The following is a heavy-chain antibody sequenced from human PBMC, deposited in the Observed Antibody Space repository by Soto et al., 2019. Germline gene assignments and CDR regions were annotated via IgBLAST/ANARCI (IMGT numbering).Heavy chain of an antibody. CDR1: GGFVSSGSYY. CDR2: MSHSGGT. D-gene: IGHD1-1*01. Sequence: QVQLQQWGAGLLKPSETLSLTCAVYGGFVSSGSYYWSWIRQPPGKGLEWIGEMSHSGGTHFNPSLKSRVTISVDTSKNQFSLKMSSVTAADTALYYCARVERGTVTTVVDAFDIWGPGTMFTVSS. CDR3: ARVERGTVTTVVDAFDI. J-gene: IGHJ3*02. V-gene: IGHV4-34*01.